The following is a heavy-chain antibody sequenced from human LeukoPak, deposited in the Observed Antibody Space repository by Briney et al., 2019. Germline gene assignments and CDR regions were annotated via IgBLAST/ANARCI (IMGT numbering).Heavy chain of an antibody. CDR3: AKDLIAVAGPGNY. CDR1: GFIFSNYA. CDR2: ISYDGSNK. V-gene: IGHV3-30*18. D-gene: IGHD6-19*01. Sequence: GGSLRLSCAASGFIFSNYAMGWVRQAPGKGLEWVAVISYDGSNKYYADSVKGRFTISRDNSKNTLYLQMNSLRAEDTAVYYCAKDLIAVAGPGNYWGQGTLVTVSS. J-gene: IGHJ4*02.